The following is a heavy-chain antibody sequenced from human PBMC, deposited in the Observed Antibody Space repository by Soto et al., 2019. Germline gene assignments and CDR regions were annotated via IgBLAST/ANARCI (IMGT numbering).Heavy chain of an antibody. D-gene: IGHD3-22*01. Sequence: ASVKVSCKASGYTFTSYYMHWVRQAPGQGLEWMGIINPSGGSTSYAQKFQGRVTMTRDTYTSTVYMELSSLRSEDTAVYYCARDPNAYDSSGYYPFSLFDYWGEGTPVPVSP. CDR1: GYTFTSYY. CDR2: INPSGGST. CDR3: ARDPNAYDSSGYYPFSLFDY. J-gene: IGHJ4*02. V-gene: IGHV1-46*01.